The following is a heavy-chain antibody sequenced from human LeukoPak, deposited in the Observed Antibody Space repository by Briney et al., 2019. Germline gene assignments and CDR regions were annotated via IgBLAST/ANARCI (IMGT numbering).Heavy chain of an antibody. CDR1: GFTFSSYW. J-gene: IGHJ5*02. Sequence: PGGSLRLSCAASGFTFSSYWMHWVRQAQGKGPVWVSRVDVHGQGTAYADSVKGRFTISRDNAKNTLSLQMNSLSAEDTAVYYCARSNYDSTTFYYHLDLWGQGTLVTVSS. D-gene: IGHD2/OR15-2a*01. CDR2: VDVHGQGT. CDR3: ARSNYDSTTFYYHLDL. V-gene: IGHV3-74*01.